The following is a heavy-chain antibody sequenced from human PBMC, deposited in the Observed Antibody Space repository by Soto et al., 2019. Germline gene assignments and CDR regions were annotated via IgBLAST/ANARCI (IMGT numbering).Heavy chain of an antibody. CDR3: AKVPWELLSHH. V-gene: IGHV3-23*01. Sequence: GGSLRLSCAASGFTFSSYAMSWVRQAPGKGLEWVSAISGSGGSTYYAHSVKGRFTISRDNSKNTLYLQMNSLRAEDTAVYYCAKVPWELLSHHWGQGTLVTVSS. J-gene: IGHJ5*02. CDR1: GFTFSSYA. D-gene: IGHD1-26*01. CDR2: ISGSGGST.